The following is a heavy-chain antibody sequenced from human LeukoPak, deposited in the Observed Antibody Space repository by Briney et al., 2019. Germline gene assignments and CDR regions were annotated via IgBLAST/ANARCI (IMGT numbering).Heavy chain of an antibody. CDR1: GFTFSDTW. D-gene: IGHD3-10*01. CDR3: ARDWFRAIDY. CDR2: IRSDGSDT. J-gene: IGHJ4*02. Sequence: GGSLRLSCAASGFTFSDTWMHWVRQAPGEGLVWVSRIRSDGSDTRYAESVKGRFTISRDNAKNTLYLQMNSLRAEDTAVYYCARDWFRAIDYWGQGTLVTVSS. V-gene: IGHV3-74*01.